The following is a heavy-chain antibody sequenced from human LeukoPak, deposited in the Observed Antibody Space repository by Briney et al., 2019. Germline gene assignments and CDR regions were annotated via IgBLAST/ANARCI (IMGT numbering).Heavy chain of an antibody. V-gene: IGHV1-69*04. CDR1: GGTFSSYA. D-gene: IGHD5-18*01. Sequence: GASVKVSCKASGGTFSSYAISWVRQPPGQGLEWMGRIIPILGIANYAQKFQGRVTITADKSTSTAYMELSSLRSEDTAVYYCASPFGYESWGQGTLVTVSS. CDR2: IIPILGIA. CDR3: ASPFGYES. J-gene: IGHJ4*02.